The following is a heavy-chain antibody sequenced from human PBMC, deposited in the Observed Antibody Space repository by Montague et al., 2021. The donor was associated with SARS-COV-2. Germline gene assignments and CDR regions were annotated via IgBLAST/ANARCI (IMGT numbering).Heavy chain of an antibody. V-gene: IGHV4-59*01. CDR2: IYYSGST. D-gene: IGHD6-19*01. CDR3: ARGSGWMGNAFDI. Sequence: SETLSLTSTVSGGSISSYYWSWIRQPPGKGLEWIGYIYYSGSTNYNSSLKSRVTISVDTSKNQFSLKLSSVTAADTAVYYCARGSGWMGNAFDIWGQGTMVTVSS. J-gene: IGHJ3*02. CDR1: GGSISSYY.